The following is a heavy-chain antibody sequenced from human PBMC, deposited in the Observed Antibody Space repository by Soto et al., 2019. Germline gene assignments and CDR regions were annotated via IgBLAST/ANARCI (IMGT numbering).Heavy chain of an antibody. CDR1: GFTFSSYE. V-gene: IGHV3-48*03. J-gene: IGHJ3*02. D-gene: IGHD5-12*01. CDR2: ISSSGSTI. Sequence: EGSVRLSCAASGFTFSSYEMNWVRQAPGKGLEWVSYISSSGSTIYYADSVKGRFTISRDNAKNSLYLQMNSLRAEDTAVYYCAREMATSPSAFDIWGQGTMVTVSS. CDR3: AREMATSPSAFDI.